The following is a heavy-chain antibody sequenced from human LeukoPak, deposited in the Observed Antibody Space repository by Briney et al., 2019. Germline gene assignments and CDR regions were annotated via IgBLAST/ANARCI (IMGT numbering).Heavy chain of an antibody. CDR3: ARRFAVLGIVDNWFDP. V-gene: IGHV4-4*07. CDR1: GGSISNYY. CDR2: VYTSGST. Sequence: SETLSLTRTVSGGSISNYYWSWIRQPAGKGLEWIGRVYTSGSTNYNPSLKSRVTISVDTSKNQFSLKLSSVTAADTAVYYCARRFAVLGIVDNWFDPWGQGTLVTVSS. D-gene: IGHD3-22*01. J-gene: IGHJ5*02.